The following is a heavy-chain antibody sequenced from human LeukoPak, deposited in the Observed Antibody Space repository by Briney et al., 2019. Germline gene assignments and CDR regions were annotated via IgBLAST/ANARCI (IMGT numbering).Heavy chain of an antibody. D-gene: IGHD3-9*01. Sequence: PGGSLRLSCAASGFTFSSYAMSWVRQAPGKGLEGVSAISGSGGSTYYADSVKGRFTISRDNSKNTLYLQMNSLRAEDTAVYYCAKDAEYYDILTGTPGFQHWGQGTLVTVSS. V-gene: IGHV3-23*01. CDR1: GFTFSSYA. J-gene: IGHJ1*01. CDR3: AKDAEYYDILTGTPGFQH. CDR2: ISGSGGST.